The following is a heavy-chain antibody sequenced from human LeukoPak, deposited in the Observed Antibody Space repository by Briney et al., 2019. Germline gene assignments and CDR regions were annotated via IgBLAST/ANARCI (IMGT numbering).Heavy chain of an antibody. CDR1: GFTFSSYW. CDR2: INSYGSST. J-gene: IGHJ5*02. V-gene: IGHV3-74*01. Sequence: GGSLRLSCAASGFTFSSYWMHWVRQAPGKGLVWVSRINSYGSSTSYADSVKGRFTISRDNAKNTLYLQMNSLRAEDTAVYYCARGPNKDWGVYWFDPWGQGTLVTVSS. D-gene: IGHD7-27*01. CDR3: ARGPNKDWGVYWFDP.